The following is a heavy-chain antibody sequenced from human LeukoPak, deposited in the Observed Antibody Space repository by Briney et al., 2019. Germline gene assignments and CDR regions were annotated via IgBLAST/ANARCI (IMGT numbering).Heavy chain of an antibody. D-gene: IGHD1-26*01. Sequence: SGPTLVKPTQTLILLFPFSEFSLRTSGVGVGWIRQPPGKALEWLALIYCDDDKRYSPSLKSRLTITKDTSKNQVVLTMTNMDPVDTATYYCAHRRPEERKVPGVVNYWGQGTLVTVSS. CDR1: EFSLRTSGVG. J-gene: IGHJ4*02. CDR2: IYCDDDK. V-gene: IGHV2-5*02. CDR3: AHRRPEERKVPGVVNY.